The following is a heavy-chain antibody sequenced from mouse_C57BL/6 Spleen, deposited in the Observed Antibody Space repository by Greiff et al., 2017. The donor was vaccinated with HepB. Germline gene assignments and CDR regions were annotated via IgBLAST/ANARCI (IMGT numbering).Heavy chain of an antibody. J-gene: IGHJ4*01. Sequence: VMLVESGAELARPGASVKLSCKASGYTFTSYGISWVKQRTGQGLEWIGEIYPRSGNTYYNEKFKGKATLTADKSSSTAYMELRSLTSEDSAVYFCARGVITTVVATRDYAMDYWGQGTSVTVSS. CDR1: GYTFTSYG. CDR3: ARGVITTVVATRDYAMDY. V-gene: IGHV1-81*01. D-gene: IGHD1-1*01. CDR2: IYPRSGNT.